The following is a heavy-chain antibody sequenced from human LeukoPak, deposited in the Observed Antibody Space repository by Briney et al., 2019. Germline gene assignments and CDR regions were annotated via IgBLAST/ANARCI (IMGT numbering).Heavy chain of an antibody. CDR3: ARHLGSGYYPGWFDP. CDR2: IHYSGST. V-gene: IGHV4-59*08. D-gene: IGHD3-22*01. CDR1: GGSINNYS. Sequence: PSETLSLTCTVSGGSINNYSWSWIRQPPGKGLEWIGYIHYSGSTNYNPSLKSRVTISVDTSKNQFSLKLSSVTAADTAVYYCARHLGSGYYPGWFDPWGQGTLVTVSS. J-gene: IGHJ5*02.